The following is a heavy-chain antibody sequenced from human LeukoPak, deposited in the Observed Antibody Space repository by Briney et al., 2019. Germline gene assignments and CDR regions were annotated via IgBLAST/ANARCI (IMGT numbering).Heavy chain of an antibody. J-gene: IGHJ4*02. CDR3: ARSRPYNWNFDY. Sequence: GGSLRLSCAASGFTFSSYSMNWVRQAPGKGLEWVSYISSSSSNIYYADSVKGRFTISRDNAKNSLYLQMNRLRAEDTAVYYCARSRPYNWNFDYWGQGTLVTVSP. V-gene: IGHV3-48*01. CDR2: ISSSSSNI. D-gene: IGHD1-20*01. CDR1: GFTFSSYS.